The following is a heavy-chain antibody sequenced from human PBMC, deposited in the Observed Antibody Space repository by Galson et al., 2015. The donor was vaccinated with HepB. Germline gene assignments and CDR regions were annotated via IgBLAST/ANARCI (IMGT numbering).Heavy chain of an antibody. J-gene: IGHJ6*02. CDR2: IIPILGIA. Sequence: SVKVSCKASGGTFSSYAISWVRQAPGQGLEWMGRIIPILGIANYAQKFQGRVTITADKSTSTAYMELRSLRSDDTAVYYCARDHHYYYDSSGYPLGDGMDVWGQGTTVTVSS. D-gene: IGHD3-22*01. CDR1: GGTFSSYA. V-gene: IGHV1-69*04. CDR3: ARDHHYYYDSSGYPLGDGMDV.